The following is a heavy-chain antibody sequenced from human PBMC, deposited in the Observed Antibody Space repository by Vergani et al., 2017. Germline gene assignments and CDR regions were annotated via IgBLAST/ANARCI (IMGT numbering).Heavy chain of an antibody. CDR2: ISGSGGST. V-gene: IGHV3-23*04. CDR3: SIIWSTYYYVSSGYYPY. D-gene: IGHD3-22*01. Sequence: VQLVESGGGVVQPGRSLRLSCAASGFTFSSYAMRWVRQAPGKGLEWVSAISGSGGSTYYADSVKGRFTISRDNSKNTLYLQMNSLRAEDTAVYYCSIIWSTYYYVSSGYYPYWGQGTLVTVSS. CDR1: GFTFSSYA. J-gene: IGHJ4*02.